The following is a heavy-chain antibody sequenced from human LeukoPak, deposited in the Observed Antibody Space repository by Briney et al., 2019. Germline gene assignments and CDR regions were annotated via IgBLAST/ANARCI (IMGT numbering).Heavy chain of an antibody. V-gene: IGHV1-46*01. Sequence: GASVKVSCKASGYTFTNYYIHWVRQAPGQGLEWMGIINPSGGSTSYAQKLQGRVTMTTDTSTSTAYIELRSLRSDDTAVYYCARDLKRWYSSGRYSCGTGSSNDYWGQGTLVTVSS. D-gene: IGHD6-19*01. CDR2: INPSGGST. CDR1: GYTFTNYY. J-gene: IGHJ4*02. CDR3: ARDLKRWYSSGRYSCGTGSSNDY.